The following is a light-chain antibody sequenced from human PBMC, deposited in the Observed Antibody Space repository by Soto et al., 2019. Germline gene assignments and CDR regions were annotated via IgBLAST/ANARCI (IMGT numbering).Light chain of an antibody. J-gene: IGKJ1*01. CDR1: QSVTSNY. Sequence: EIVLTQSQGTLSLSPCERATLSCGASQSVTSNYLAWYQQKPGQAPRLLIFGASIRVTGIPDRFIGSGSGTDFTLTISRLEPEDFAVYYCQHYVTSLTTFGQGTKVDIK. V-gene: IGKV3-20*01. CDR3: QHYVTSLTT. CDR2: GAS.